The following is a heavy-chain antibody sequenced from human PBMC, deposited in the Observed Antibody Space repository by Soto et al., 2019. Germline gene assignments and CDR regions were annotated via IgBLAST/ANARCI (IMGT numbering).Heavy chain of an antibody. V-gene: IGHV1-18*04. Sequence: ASVKVSCKASGYTFTSYGISWVRQAPGQGLEWMGWISAYNGNTNYAQELQGRVTMTTDTSTSTAYMELRSLRSDDTAVYYCARDWVGHIVVVTAIGAHYGMDVWGQGTTVTVSS. CDR1: GYTFTSYG. J-gene: IGHJ6*02. D-gene: IGHD2-21*02. CDR2: ISAYNGNT. CDR3: ARDWVGHIVVVTAIGAHYGMDV.